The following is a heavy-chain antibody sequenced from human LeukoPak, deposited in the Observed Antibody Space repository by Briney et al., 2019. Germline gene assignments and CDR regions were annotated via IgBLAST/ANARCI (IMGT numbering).Heavy chain of an antibody. CDR2: ISYDGSNK. Sequence: GRSLRLSCAASGFTFSSYAMHWARQAPGKGLEWVAVISYDGSNKYYADSVKGRFTISRDNSKNTLYLQMNSLRAEDTAVYYCARDMNGFDPWGQGTLVTVSS. V-gene: IGHV3-30-3*01. CDR1: GFTFSSYA. CDR3: ARDMNGFDP. D-gene: IGHD3-16*01. J-gene: IGHJ5*02.